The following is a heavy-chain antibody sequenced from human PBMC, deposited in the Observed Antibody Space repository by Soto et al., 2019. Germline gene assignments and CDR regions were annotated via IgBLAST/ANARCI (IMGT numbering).Heavy chain of an antibody. V-gene: IGHV3-30*03. J-gene: IGHJ4*02. CDR1: GFTFSSYV. D-gene: IGHD1-1*01. CDR3: ARKPETGTTVPFDY. CDR2: ISYGGSEK. Sequence: GGSLRLSCAASGFTFSSYVMHWVRQAPGKGLEWVAVISYGGSEKYHADSVKGRFTISRDNSKNTLYLQMNSLRAEDTAVYYCARKPETGTTVPFDYWGQGTLVTVSS.